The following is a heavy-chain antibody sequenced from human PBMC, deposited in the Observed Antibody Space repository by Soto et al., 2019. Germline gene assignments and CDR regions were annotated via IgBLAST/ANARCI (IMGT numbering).Heavy chain of an antibody. D-gene: IGHD6-19*01. V-gene: IGHV4-59*01. J-gene: IGHJ5*02. CDR2: VYYSGST. CDR3: ARERVAVAGRGEWFDP. CDR1: GGSISSYY. Sequence: SETLSLTCTVSGGSISSYYWSWIRQPPGKGLEWIGYVYYSGSTNYNPSLKSRVTISVDTSKSQFSLKLSSVTAADTAVYYCARERVAVAGRGEWFDPWGQGTLVTVSS.